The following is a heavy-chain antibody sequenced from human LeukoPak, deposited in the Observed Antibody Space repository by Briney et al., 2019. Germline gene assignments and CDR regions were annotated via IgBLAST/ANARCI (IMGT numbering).Heavy chain of an antibody. D-gene: IGHD1-14*01. CDR1: GYTFTSYD. V-gene: IGHV1-8*01. CDR3: ARGRGQFQVPRIDP. CDR2: MNPNSANT. Sequence: GASVKVPCKASGYTFTSYDINWVRQATGQGLEWMGWMNPNSANTGYAQKFQGRVTMTMNTSISTAYMELSSLRFEDTAVYYCARGRGQFQVPRIDPWGQGTLVTVSS. J-gene: IGHJ5*02.